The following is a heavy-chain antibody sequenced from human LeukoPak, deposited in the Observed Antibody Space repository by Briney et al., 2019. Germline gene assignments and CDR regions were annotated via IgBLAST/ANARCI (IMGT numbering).Heavy chain of an antibody. CDR2: MNPNSGNT. Sequence: GASVKVSCKASGYTFTSYDINWVRQATGQGLEWMGWMNPNSGNTGYAQKFQGRVTMTRDTSTSTVYMEPSSLRSEDTAVYYCARVSPYCSSTSCYTLDYWGQGTLVTVSS. J-gene: IGHJ4*02. CDR3: ARVSPYCSSTSCYTLDY. V-gene: IGHV1-8*01. D-gene: IGHD2-2*02. CDR1: GYTFTSYD.